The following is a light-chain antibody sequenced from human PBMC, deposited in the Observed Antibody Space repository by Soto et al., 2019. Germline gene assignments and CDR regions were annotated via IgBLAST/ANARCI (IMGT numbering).Light chain of an antibody. CDR2: GAS. CDR1: ESVSSY. V-gene: IGKV3-20*01. CDR3: QQCGRWPSWT. Sequence: EIVWTQSQATLTLSPGDRATLSCRASESVSSYLAWYQQKPGLAPRLLIYGASSRVIGIPDRFSGSGSGTDFTLTISRLEPEDFGVYYCQQCGRWPSWTFGQGTKVDIK. J-gene: IGKJ1*01.